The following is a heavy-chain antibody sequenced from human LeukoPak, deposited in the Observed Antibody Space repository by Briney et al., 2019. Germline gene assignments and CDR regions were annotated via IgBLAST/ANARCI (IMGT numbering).Heavy chain of an antibody. Sequence: SETLSLTCAVSGGSISSSSNLWSWVRQPPGKGLEWIGEIYHSGSTNYNPSLKSRVTISVDKSKNQFSLKMSSVTAADTAVYYCARLKSEAANGAFDIWGQGTMATVSS. J-gene: IGHJ3*02. CDR1: GGSISSSSNL. D-gene: IGHD6-13*01. CDR2: IYHSGST. V-gene: IGHV4-4*02. CDR3: ARLKSEAANGAFDI.